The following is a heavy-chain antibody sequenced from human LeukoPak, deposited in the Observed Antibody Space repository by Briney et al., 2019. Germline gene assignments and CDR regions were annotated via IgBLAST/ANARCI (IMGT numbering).Heavy chain of an antibody. V-gene: IGHV3-53*01. CDR1: GFTVSSNY. J-gene: IGHJ6*02. D-gene: IGHD2/OR15-2a*01. CDR3: ARDRGPDSIDYYYYYGMDV. Sequence: TGGSLRLSCAASGFTVSSNYMSWVRQAPGKGLEWVSVVYRSGGTNYADSVKGRFTISRDNSKNTMYLQMNSLRAEDTAVYYCARDRGPDSIDYYYYYGMDVWGQGTTVTVSS. CDR2: VYRSGGT.